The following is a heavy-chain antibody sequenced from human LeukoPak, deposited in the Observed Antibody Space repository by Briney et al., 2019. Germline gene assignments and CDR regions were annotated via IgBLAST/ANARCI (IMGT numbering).Heavy chain of an antibody. V-gene: IGHV1-69*10. CDR3: ARRYCSGGSCYSDYFDY. CDR1: GGTFSSYA. D-gene: IGHD2-15*01. J-gene: IGHJ4*02. Sequence: SVTASCKASGGTFSSYAISWVRQAPGQGLEWMGGIIPILGIANYAQKFQGRVTIPADKSTSTAYMELSSLRSEDTAVYYCARRYCSGGSCYSDYFDYWGQGTLVTVSS. CDR2: IIPILGIA.